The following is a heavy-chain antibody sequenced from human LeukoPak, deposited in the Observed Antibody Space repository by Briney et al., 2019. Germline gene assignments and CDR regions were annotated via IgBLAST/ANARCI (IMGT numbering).Heavy chain of an antibody. CDR1: GYTFTGYY. V-gene: IGHV1-2*04. CDR3: ARDLVAGTNLNYYYYYQMDV. D-gene: IGHD6-19*01. Sequence: ASVKVSCKASGYTFTGYYIHWVRQAPGQGLEWMGRINPNSGGTNYAQKFQGWVTMTRDTSISTAYMDLSRLRSDDTAVYYCARDLVAGTNLNYYYYYQMDVWGKGTTVTVSS. CDR2: INPNSGGT. J-gene: IGHJ6*03.